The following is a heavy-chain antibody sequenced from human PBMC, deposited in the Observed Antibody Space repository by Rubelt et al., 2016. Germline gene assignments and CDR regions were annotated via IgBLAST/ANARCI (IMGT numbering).Heavy chain of an antibody. D-gene: IGHD1-1*01. J-gene: IGHJ4*02. CDR3: ATDPEVDDHGTFDH. Sequence: RFHGRVTITVDASTGTAYMELSSLTSDDTAVYYCATDPEVDDHGTFDHWGQGTLVTVSS. V-gene: IGHV1-69-2*01.